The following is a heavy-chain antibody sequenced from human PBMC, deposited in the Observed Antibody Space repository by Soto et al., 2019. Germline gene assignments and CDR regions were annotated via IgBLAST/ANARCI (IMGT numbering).Heavy chain of an antibody. V-gene: IGHV1-46*03. CDR1: GCIFASYY. Sequence: GASVKVSWKASGCIFASYYIHWVRQAPGQGLEWMGWINPFDGSRMFAQSFQGRVTMTRDTSTSTVYMEVSSLRSEDTAAYYCSRVDPAETPPFDHWG. CDR2: INPFDGSR. J-gene: IGHJ4*01. D-gene: IGHD2-15*01. CDR3: SRVDPAETPPFDH.